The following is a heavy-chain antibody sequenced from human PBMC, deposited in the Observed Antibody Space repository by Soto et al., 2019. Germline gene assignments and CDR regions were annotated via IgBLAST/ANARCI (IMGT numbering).Heavy chain of an antibody. CDR3: ARVVREGYLLDY. CDR1: GFTFSDYY. J-gene: IGHJ4*02. V-gene: IGHV3-11*01. Sequence: QMQLVESGGGLVKPGGSLRLSCAASGFTFSDYYMSWIRQAPGKGLEWISYISSSGNTIYYADSVKGRFTISRDNAEKSLYLQMDSLRAEDTAVYYCARVVREGYLLDYWGQGTLVTVSS. CDR2: ISSSGNTI. D-gene: IGHD5-12*01.